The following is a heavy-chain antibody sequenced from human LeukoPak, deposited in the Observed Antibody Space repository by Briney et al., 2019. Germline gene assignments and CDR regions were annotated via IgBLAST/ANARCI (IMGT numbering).Heavy chain of an antibody. CDR1: GGSITNYY. J-gene: IGHJ4*02. CDR2: IHYSGST. Sequence: SETLSLTCAVSGGSITNYYWSWIRQPPGQGLEWIGYIHYSGSTNYNPSLKSRVSISVDMSTNQFSLKLTSVTAADTAVYYCARHSRTYYDFDYWGQGTLVTVSS. CDR3: ARHSRTYYDFDY. V-gene: IGHV4-59*08. D-gene: IGHD1-26*01.